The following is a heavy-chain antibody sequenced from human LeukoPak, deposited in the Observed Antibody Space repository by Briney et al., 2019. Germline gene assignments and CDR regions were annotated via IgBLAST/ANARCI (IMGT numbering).Heavy chain of an antibody. J-gene: IGHJ3*02. CDR1: GGSISSYY. Sequence: SETLSLTCTVSGGSISSYYWSWIRQPPGKGLEWIGSIYHSGSTYYNPSLKSRVTISVDTSKNQFSLKLSSVTAADTAVYYCARLEIFGVVIHDAFDIWGQGTMVTVSS. CDR3: ARLEIFGVVIHDAFDI. V-gene: IGHV4-38-2*02. D-gene: IGHD3-3*01. CDR2: IYHSGST.